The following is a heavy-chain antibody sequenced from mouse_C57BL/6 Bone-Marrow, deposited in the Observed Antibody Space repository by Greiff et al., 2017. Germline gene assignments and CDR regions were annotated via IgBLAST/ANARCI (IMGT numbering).Heavy chain of an antibody. CDR1: GYIFTEYT. D-gene: IGHD2-4*01. V-gene: IGHV1-62-2*01. CDR2: FYPGSGSI. J-gene: IGHJ2*01. CDR3: ARHERYYDYEGYFDY. Sequence: VQLHQSGAELVKPGASVKLSCKASGYIFTEYTIHWVKQRSGQGLEWIGWFYPGSGSIKYNERFKDKATLTADKSSNTVDMELSRLTSEDSAVYFCARHERYYDYEGYFDYWGQGTTLTVSS.